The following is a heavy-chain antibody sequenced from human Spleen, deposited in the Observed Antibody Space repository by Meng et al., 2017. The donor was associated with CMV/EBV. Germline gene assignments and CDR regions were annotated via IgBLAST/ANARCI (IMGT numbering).Heavy chain of an antibody. CDR1: GFTFSDHY. CDR3: ARVGTGTTSFDY. V-gene: IGHV3-72*01. CDR2: TRNKANSYTT. Sequence: GESLKISCAASGFTFSDHYMDWVRQAPGKGLEWVGRTRNKANSYTTEYAASVKGRFTISRDDSKNSLYLQMNSLKTEDTAVCYCARVGTGTTSFDYWGQGTLVTVSS. J-gene: IGHJ4*02. D-gene: IGHD1-7*01.